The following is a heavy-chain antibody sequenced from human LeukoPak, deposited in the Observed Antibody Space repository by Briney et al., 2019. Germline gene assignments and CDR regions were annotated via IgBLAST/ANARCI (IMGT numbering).Heavy chain of an antibody. V-gene: IGHV3-74*01. CDR2: INSDGSST. Sequence: PGGSLRLSCAASGFTFSSYWMHWVRQAPEKGQVWVSRINSDGSSTSYADSVTGRFTISRDNAKNTLDLQMNSLRAEDTAVYYCARGPRVTNNWFDPWGQGTLVTVSS. CDR3: ARGPRVTNNWFDP. D-gene: IGHD4-11*01. CDR1: GFTFSSYW. J-gene: IGHJ5*02.